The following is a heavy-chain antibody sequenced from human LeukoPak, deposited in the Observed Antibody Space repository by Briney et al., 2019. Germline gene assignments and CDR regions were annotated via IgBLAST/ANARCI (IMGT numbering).Heavy chain of an antibody. CDR1: GFTFSSYA. Sequence: GGSLRLSCAASGFTFSSYAMSWVRQAPGKELEWVSTISGNGGSTYYADSVKGRFTISRDNSKNTLYLQMNSLRAEDTAVYYCATSYSSSSWGIFGYWGQGTLVTVSS. V-gene: IGHV3-23*01. D-gene: IGHD6-6*01. J-gene: IGHJ4*02. CDR3: ATSYSSSSWGIFGY. CDR2: ISGNGGST.